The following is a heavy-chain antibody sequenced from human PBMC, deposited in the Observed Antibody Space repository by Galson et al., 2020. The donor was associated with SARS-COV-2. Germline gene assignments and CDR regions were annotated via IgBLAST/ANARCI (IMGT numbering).Heavy chain of an antibody. D-gene: IGHD3-10*02. J-gene: IGHJ6*02. CDR1: GFTFNHFG. CDR3: AKQGGPFDVHTRYPMDV. Sequence: GSLKISCAASGFTFNHFGLHWVRQAPGKGLEWVALISYVGIKEYYADSVKGRFTISKDNSKNTLYLQMNSLRPEDTAVYFCAKQGGPFDVHTRYPMDVGGQGTTVTVS. V-gene: IGHV3-30*18. CDR2: ISYVGIKE.